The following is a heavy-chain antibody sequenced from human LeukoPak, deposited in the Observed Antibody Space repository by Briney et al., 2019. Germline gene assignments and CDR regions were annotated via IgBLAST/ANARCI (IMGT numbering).Heavy chain of an antibody. CDR1: GFTFSNHA. CDR3: AKRYYSDSSGYLGSLNY. J-gene: IGHJ4*02. Sequence: LTGGPLRLSCAASGFTFSNHAMSWVRQAPGKGLEWVSAISGSGVSTYYADSVRGRFTISRDSSKNTVYLQMNSLRAEDTAVYYCAKRYYSDSSGYLGSLNYWGQGTLVTVSS. V-gene: IGHV3-23*01. CDR2: ISGSGVST. D-gene: IGHD3-22*01.